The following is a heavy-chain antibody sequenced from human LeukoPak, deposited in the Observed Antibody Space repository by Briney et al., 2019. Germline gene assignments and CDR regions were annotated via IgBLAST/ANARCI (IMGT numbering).Heavy chain of an antibody. V-gene: IGHV5-51*01. CDR1: GTSFINYW. Sequence: PGESLKISCRHSGTSFINYWIGWVRQMPGKGLEWMGMIYPDDSQTKYSPSFEGQVTISADKSITTVYLQWNSLKASDTAMYYCARHSSSWYFVTDYYMDVWGKGTTVTVSS. CDR2: IYPDDSQT. CDR3: ARHSSSWYFVTDYYMDV. D-gene: IGHD6-13*01. J-gene: IGHJ6*03.